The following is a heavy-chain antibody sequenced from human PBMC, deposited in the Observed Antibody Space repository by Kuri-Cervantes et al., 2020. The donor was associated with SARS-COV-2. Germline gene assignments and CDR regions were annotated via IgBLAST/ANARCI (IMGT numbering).Heavy chain of an antibody. CDR3: ARGGAHDAFDI. Sequence: SETLSLTCTVSGGSISSYYWSWIRQPPGKGLEWIGYIYYSGSTNYNPSLKSRVTISVDTSKNQFSLKLSSVTAADTALYYCARGGAHDAFDIWGQGTMVTVSS. CDR2: IYYSGST. J-gene: IGHJ3*02. V-gene: IGHV4-59*01. D-gene: IGHD3-10*01. CDR1: GGSISSYY.